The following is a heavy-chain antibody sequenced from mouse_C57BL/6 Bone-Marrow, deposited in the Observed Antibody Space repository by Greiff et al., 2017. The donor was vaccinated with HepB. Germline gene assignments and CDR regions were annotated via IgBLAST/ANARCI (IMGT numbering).Heavy chain of an antibody. J-gene: IGHJ1*03. CDR3: ALITTVVPWYFDV. V-gene: IGHV14-2*01. CDR2: IDPEDGET. CDR1: GFNIKDYY. Sequence: VQLQQSWAELVKPGASVKLSCTASGFNIKDYYMHWVKQRTEQGLEWIGRIDPEDGETKYAPKFQGKATITADTSSNTAYLQLSSLTSEDTAVYYCALITTVVPWYFDVWGTGTTVTVSS. D-gene: IGHD1-1*01.